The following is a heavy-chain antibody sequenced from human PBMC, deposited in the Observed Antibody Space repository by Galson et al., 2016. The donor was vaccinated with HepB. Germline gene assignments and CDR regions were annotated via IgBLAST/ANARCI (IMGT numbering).Heavy chain of an antibody. CDR1: GGSISSSSYY. V-gene: IGHV4-39*01. CDR3: VRPSITFRKAFDI. Sequence: SETLSLTCTVSGGSISSSSYYWGWIRQPPGKGLEWIGSIYYTGSPYYNPSLKGRVTISVYTSKNQFSLKLSSVTAADTAVYFCVRPSITFRKAFDIWGQGTMVTVSS. J-gene: IGHJ3*02. CDR2: IYYTGSP. D-gene: IGHD1-14*01.